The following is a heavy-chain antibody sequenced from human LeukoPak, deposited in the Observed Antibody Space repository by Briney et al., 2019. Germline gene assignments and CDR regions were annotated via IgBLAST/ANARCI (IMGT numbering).Heavy chain of an antibody. D-gene: IGHD2-15*01. CDR1: GIAFDKNA. V-gene: IGHV3-53*01. CDR2: IYSGGST. Sequence: PGGSLRLSCAAFGIAFDKNAMTWVRQVPGKGLEWVSVIYSGGSTYYADSVKGRFTISRDNSKNTLYLQMNSLRAEDTAVYYCARAIGWPPVAYYWGQGTLVTVSS. CDR3: ARAIGWPPVAYY. J-gene: IGHJ4*02.